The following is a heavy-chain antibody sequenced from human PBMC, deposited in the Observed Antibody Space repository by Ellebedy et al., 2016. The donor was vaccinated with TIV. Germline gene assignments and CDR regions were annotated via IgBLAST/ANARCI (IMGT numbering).Heavy chain of an antibody. CDR3: ARGSMTVALDY. D-gene: IGHD6-19*01. Sequence: GSLRLSXSVSGGSISSYYWSWIRQPAGKGLEWIGRIYPSGGSNYNPSLKSRVTMSVDTSKNQFSLKLNSVTAADTAVYYCARGSMTVALDYWGQGTLVTVSS. CDR2: IYPSGGS. J-gene: IGHJ4*02. V-gene: IGHV4-4*07. CDR1: GGSISSYY.